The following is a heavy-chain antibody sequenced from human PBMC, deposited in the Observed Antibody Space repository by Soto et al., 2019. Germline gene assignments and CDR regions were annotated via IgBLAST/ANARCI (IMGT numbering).Heavy chain of an antibody. D-gene: IGHD1-7*01. V-gene: IGHV3-23*01. CDR1: GFTFRSYA. CDR2: IGGSGGST. Sequence: EVQLLESGGGLVQPGGSLRLSCAASGFTFRSYAMNWVRQAPGKGLEWVSAIGGSGGSTYYADSVKGRFTISRDSYKNTLYLQMNSPRAEDTAVYYCAKGNSWSPALVLDIWGQGTMVTGSS. CDR3: AKGNSWSPALVLDI. J-gene: IGHJ3*02.